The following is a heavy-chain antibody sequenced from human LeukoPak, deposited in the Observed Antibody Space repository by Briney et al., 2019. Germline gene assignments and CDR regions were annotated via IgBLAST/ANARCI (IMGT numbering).Heavy chain of an antibody. CDR3: ARRPRYCSGGSCLSLFDY. CDR1: GGSFSGYY. CDR2: INHSGST. D-gene: IGHD2-15*01. J-gene: IGHJ4*02. V-gene: IGHV4-34*01. Sequence: SETLSLTCAVYGGSFSGYYWSWIRQPPGKGLDWIGEINHSGSTNYNPSLKSRVTISVDTSKNQFSLKLSSVTAADTAVYYCARRPRYCSGGSCLSLFDYWGQGTLVTVSS.